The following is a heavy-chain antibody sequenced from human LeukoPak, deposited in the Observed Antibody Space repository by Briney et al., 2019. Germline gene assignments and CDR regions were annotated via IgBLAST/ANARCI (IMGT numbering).Heavy chain of an antibody. J-gene: IGHJ4*02. CDR3: ATDRNSGKYYDY. D-gene: IGHD1-26*01. CDR2: IWYDGSNQ. Sequence: LTGGSLRLSCAASGLTFRNYGMHWVRQAPGKGLEWVAVIWYDGSNQYYVDSVKGRFTVSRDNAKNTLYLQMNSLRAEDTAVCYCATDRNSGKYYDYWGQGTLVTVSS. V-gene: IGHV3-33*01. CDR1: GLTFRNYG.